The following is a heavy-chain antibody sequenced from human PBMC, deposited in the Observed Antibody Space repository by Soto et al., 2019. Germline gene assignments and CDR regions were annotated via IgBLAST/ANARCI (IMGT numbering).Heavy chain of an antibody. CDR1: GFNFGDYS. D-gene: IGHD2-2*01. CDR2: ISGSGGST. V-gene: IGHV3-23*01. J-gene: IGHJ4*02. CDR3: AKDWGNVVPAATVHY. Sequence: AGGSLRLSCVASGFNFGDYSMNWVRQAPGKGLEWVSAISGSGGSTYYADSVKGRFTISRDNSKNTLYLQMNSLRAEDTAVYYCAKDWGNVVPAATVHYWGQGTLVTVSS.